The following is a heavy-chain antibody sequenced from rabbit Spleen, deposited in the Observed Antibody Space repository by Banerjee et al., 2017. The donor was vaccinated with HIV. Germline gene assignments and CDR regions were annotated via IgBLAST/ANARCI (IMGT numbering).Heavy chain of an antibody. J-gene: IGHJ4*01. CDR2: IVNGDGTT. CDR3: ARDIKNSGDAYLDL. V-gene: IGHV1S45*01. CDR1: GFTISSDYY. D-gene: IGHD6-1*01. Sequence: QEQLEESGGDLVKPEGSLTLTCTASGFTISSDYYICWVRQAPGKGLEWIGCIVNGDGTTYYASWAKGRFTISKTSSTTVTLQLNSLTAADTATYFCARDIKNSGDAYLDLWGPGTLVTVS.